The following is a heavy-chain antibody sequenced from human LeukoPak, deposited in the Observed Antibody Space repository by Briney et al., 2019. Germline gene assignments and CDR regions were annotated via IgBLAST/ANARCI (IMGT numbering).Heavy chain of an antibody. J-gene: IGHJ4*02. V-gene: IGHV1-2*02. Sequence: GASVKVSCKASGYTFTGYYMHWVRQAPGQGLEWMGWINPNSGGTNYAQKFQGRVTMTRDTSISTAYMELSRLRSDDTAVYYCARALQGGGYPSVDYWGQGTLVTVSS. CDR3: ARALQGGGYPSVDY. CDR1: GYTFTGYY. CDR2: INPNSGGT. D-gene: IGHD5-12*01.